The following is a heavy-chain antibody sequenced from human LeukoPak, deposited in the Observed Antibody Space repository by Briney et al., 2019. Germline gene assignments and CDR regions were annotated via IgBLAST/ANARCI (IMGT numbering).Heavy chain of an antibody. V-gene: IGHV3-48*03. Sequence: GGSLRLSCAASGFTFSSYEMNWVRQAPGKGLEWVSYISTSGRTIYYADSVKGRFTISRDNAKNLLYLQMNSLRAEDTGVYYCARDLWGAIDSWGQGTLVTVSS. J-gene: IGHJ4*02. CDR1: GFTFSSYE. D-gene: IGHD1-26*01. CDR2: ISTSGRTI. CDR3: ARDLWGAIDS.